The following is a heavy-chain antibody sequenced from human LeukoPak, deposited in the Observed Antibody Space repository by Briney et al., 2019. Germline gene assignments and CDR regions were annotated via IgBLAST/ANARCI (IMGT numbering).Heavy chain of an antibody. V-gene: IGHV3-23*01. CDR2: VSGSGGNT. CDR3: AKDGYTRGKKSA. J-gene: IGHJ5*02. CDR1: GFTFSSYA. D-gene: IGHD5-12*01. Sequence: GGSLRLSCSASGFTFSSYAMSWVRQAPEKGLEWVSTVSGSGGNTYYVDRVKGRFTISRDNSKNTVYLEMDSLTVDDTAVYYCAKDGYTRGKKSAWGQGILVIVSS.